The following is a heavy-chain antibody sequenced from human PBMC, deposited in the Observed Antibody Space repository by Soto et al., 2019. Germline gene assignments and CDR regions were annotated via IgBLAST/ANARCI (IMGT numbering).Heavy chain of an antibody. J-gene: IGHJ4*02. Sequence: SVKVSCKASGFTFTSSAVQWVRQARGQRLEWIGWIVVGSGNTNYAQKFQERVTITRDMSTSTAYMELSSLRSEDTAVYYCAADPGVGATNFDYWGQGTLVTVSS. CDR3: AADPGVGATNFDY. CDR1: GFTFTSSA. V-gene: IGHV1-58*01. CDR2: IVVGSGNT. D-gene: IGHD1-26*01.